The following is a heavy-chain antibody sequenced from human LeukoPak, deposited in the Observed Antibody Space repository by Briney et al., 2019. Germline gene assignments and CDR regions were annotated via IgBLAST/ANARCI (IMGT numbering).Heavy chain of an antibody. D-gene: IGHD3-10*01. J-gene: IGHJ6*02. CDR3: ARTPVTVIRGVIEDGMDV. CDR1: GYTFTDYY. V-gene: IGHV1-2*02. Sequence: ASVKVSCKPSGYTFTDYYLHWVRQAPGQGLEWMGWINPNTGRTNYAQKFQGRVTMTRDTSVSTAYMDPSSLGSDDTAVYYSARTPVTVIRGVIEDGMDVWGQGTTVTVSS. CDR2: INPNTGRT.